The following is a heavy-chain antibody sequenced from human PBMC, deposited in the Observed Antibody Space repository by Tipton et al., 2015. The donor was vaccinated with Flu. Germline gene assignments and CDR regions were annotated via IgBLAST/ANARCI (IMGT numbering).Heavy chain of an antibody. J-gene: IGHJ6*03. D-gene: IGHD2-2*01. CDR2: IKQDGSEK. CDR1: GFTFSSYW. CDR3: VKEDQLLWDRGYYYYYMDV. V-gene: IGHV3-7*01. Sequence: SLRLSCAASGFTFSSYWMTWVRQAPGKGLEWVANIKQDGSEKYYVDSVKGRFTISRDNAKNSLYLQMSSLRPEDTAVYYCVKEDQLLWDRGYYYYYMDVWGKGTTVTVSS.